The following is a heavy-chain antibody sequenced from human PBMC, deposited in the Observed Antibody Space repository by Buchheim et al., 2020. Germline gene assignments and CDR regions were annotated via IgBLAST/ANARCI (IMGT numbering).Heavy chain of an antibody. D-gene: IGHD2-2*01. CDR1: GGSISSSSYY. J-gene: IGHJ4*02. V-gene: IGHV4-39*01. CDR2: IYYSGST. CDR3: ARRELGYCSSTSCRAFYYFDY. Sequence: QLQLQESGPGLVKPSETLSLTCTVSGGSISSSSYYWGWIRQPPGKGLEWIGSIYYSGSTYYNPSLTSRVTISVDTSKNQFSLKLSSVTAADTAVYYCARRELGYCSSTSCRAFYYFDYWGQGTL.